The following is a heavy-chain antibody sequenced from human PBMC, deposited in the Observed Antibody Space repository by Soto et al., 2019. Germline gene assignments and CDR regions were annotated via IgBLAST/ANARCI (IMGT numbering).Heavy chain of an antibody. CDR3: VTDVSGWYNS. V-gene: IGHV3-7*05. CDR2: INQDGSSR. D-gene: IGHD6-19*01. CDR1: GFSLRIYW. J-gene: IGHJ5*01. Sequence: GGSLRLSCVASGFSLRIYWMTWVRQSRERGLEWVANINQDGSSRFHVDSVRGRFTVSRDNANNTLYLQMNSLRPEDTAVYYCVTDVSGWYNSWGPGALVTVSS.